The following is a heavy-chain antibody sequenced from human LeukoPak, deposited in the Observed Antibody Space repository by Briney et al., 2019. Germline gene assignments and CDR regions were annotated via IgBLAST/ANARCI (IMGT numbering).Heavy chain of an antibody. CDR2: IIPIFGTA. CDR1: GGTFSSYA. J-gene: IGHJ3*02. V-gene: IGHV1-69*05. D-gene: IGHD6-6*01. CDR3: ATPTLAARPLDAFDI. Sequence: ASVKVSCKASGGTFSSYAISWVRQAPGQGLEWMGGIIPIFGTANYAQKFQGRVTITTDESTSTAYMELSSLRSEDTAVCYCATPTLAARPLDAFDIWGQGTMVTVSS.